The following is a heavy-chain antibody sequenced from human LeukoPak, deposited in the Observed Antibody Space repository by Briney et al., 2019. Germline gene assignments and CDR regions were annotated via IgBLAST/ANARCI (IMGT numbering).Heavy chain of an antibody. CDR3: ATYDNWVAGDV. V-gene: IGHV3-7*01. CDR2: IKKDGSEE. D-gene: IGHD3-22*01. J-gene: IGHJ6*02. Sequence: PGESLRLSCAASEFTFSDYWMSWVRQAPGKGPEWVANIKKDGSEEHYVDSVKGRFTVSRDNAKNSLFLQINSLRVEDTAVYYCATYDNWVAGDVWGQGTTVSVSS. CDR1: EFTFSDYW.